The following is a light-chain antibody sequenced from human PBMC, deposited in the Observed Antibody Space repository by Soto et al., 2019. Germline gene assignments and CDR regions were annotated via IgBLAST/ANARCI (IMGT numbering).Light chain of an antibody. Sequence: EIVLTQSPGILSLSPGERATLSCRASQSVTSDYLAWYQQKPGQAPRLLIYGASSRATGIPDRFSGSGSGTDFTLTISRLEPEDFAVYYCQQYGSSPWTFGQGTKVDI. CDR2: GAS. J-gene: IGKJ1*01. CDR3: QQYGSSPWT. V-gene: IGKV3-20*01. CDR1: QSVTSDY.